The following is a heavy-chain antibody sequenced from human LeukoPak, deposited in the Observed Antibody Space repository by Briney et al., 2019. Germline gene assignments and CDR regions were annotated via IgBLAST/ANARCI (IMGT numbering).Heavy chain of an antibody. V-gene: IGHV3-23*01. CDR3: AKTHWGSYCSSTSCYPYFDY. Sequence: QSGGSLRLSCAASGFTFSSYAMSWVRQAPGKGLEWVSAISGSGGSTYYADSVKGRFTISRDNSKNTLYLQMNSLRAEDTAVYYCAKTHWGSYCSSTSCYPYFDYWGQGTLVTVSS. CDR2: ISGSGGST. CDR1: GFTFSSYA. D-gene: IGHD2-2*01. J-gene: IGHJ4*02.